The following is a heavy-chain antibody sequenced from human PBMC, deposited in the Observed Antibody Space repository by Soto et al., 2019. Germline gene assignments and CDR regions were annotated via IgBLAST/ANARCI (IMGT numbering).Heavy chain of an antibody. CDR3: ARWEGGYYFNYYYGMDV. J-gene: IGHJ6*02. Sequence: SETLSHTCTVSRGSITSTSYYWGWMRNPPGRGLEWIGSIYYSGSTYYNPSLKSRVTLSVDTSKNQFSLKLSSVTAADTAVYYCARWEGGYYFNYYYGMDVWGQGTTIT. V-gene: IGHV4-39*01. D-gene: IGHD3-3*01. CDR2: IYYSGST. CDR1: RGSITSTSYY.